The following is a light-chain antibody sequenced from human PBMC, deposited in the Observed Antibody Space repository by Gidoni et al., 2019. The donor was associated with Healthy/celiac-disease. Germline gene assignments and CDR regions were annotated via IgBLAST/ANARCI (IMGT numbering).Light chain of an antibody. CDR2: GKN. J-gene: IGLJ3*02. Sequence: SSELTQDPAESVALGQTVRITCQGDSLRSYYASWYQQKPGQAPVLVIYGKNNRPSGIPDRFSGSSSGNTASLTITGAQAEDEADYYCNSRDSSGNLWVFGGGTKLTVL. V-gene: IGLV3-19*01. CDR1: SLRSYY. CDR3: NSRDSSGNLWV.